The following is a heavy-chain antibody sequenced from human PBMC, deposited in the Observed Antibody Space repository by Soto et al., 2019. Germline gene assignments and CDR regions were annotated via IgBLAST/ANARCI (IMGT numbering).Heavy chain of an antibody. Sequence: EVQLLESGGGLVQPGGSLRLSCAASGFTFSTYAMSWVRQAPGKGPEWVSAISGSGGSTYYADSVKGRFTIPRDNSKNSLYLQMNSLRAEDTAVYYCTKDPSPLQWVQRANGFDSWGQGTLVTVSS. D-gene: IGHD6-19*01. CDR1: GFTFSTYA. J-gene: IGHJ5*01. CDR3: TKDPSPLQWVQRANGFDS. V-gene: IGHV3-23*01. CDR2: ISGSGGST.